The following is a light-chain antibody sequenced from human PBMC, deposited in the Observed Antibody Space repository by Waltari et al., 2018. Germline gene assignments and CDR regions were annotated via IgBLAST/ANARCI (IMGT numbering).Light chain of an antibody. CDR2: EVS. CDR3: CSYAGSSTSYV. J-gene: IGLJ1*01. V-gene: IGLV2-23*02. CDR1: SSDVGSYNL. Sequence: QSALTQPASVSGSPGQSITISCTGTSSDVGSYNLVSWYQQHPGKTPKLMIYEVSKRPSVVSNRFSCSKSGNTASLTIAGLQAEDEADYYCCSYAGSSTSYVFGTGTKVTVL.